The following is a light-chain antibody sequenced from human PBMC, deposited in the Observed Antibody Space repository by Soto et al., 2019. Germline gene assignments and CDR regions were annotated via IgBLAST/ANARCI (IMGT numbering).Light chain of an antibody. Sequence: QSALTQPASVSGSPGQSITISCTGTSSDVGSYNLVSWYQQHPGKAPKVMIYEGSKRPSGVSNRFSASKSGTTASLTISGLQAEDEADYYCQSFDSSLTGPILGGGTKLTVL. CDR1: SSDVGSYNL. J-gene: IGLJ2*01. CDR2: EGS. V-gene: IGLV2-14*02. CDR3: QSFDSSLTGPI.